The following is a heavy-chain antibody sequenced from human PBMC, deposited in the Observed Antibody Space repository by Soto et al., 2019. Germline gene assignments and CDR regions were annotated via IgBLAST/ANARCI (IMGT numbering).Heavy chain of an antibody. D-gene: IGHD3-10*01. J-gene: IGHJ4*02. CDR1: GDSINGNY. CDR3: ARSFGTPGSNIDY. Sequence: QVQLHESGPGLVKPSETLSLTCSISGDSINGNYWSWIRQPPGKALEWIGYIYFSGSTHYSPSLSSRVTMSIDTSKKEFSLRLTSVTAADTAVYYCARSFGTPGSNIDYWGQGTLVRVSS. CDR2: IYFSGST. V-gene: IGHV4-59*01.